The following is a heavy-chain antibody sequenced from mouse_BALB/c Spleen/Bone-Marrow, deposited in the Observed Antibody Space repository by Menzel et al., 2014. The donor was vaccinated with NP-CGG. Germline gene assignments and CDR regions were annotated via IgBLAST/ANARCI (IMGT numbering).Heavy chain of an antibody. CDR3: ARGHGDY. CDR2: INPGSGAT. D-gene: IGHD3-1*01. J-gene: IGHJ4*01. CDR1: GYAFTNYL. Sequence: QVQLQQPGAELVRPGTSVKVSCKASGYAFTNYLIEWVKQRPGQGLEWIGVINPGSGATDYNEKFKGKATLTADKSSSTAYMHLSSLTSDDSAVYFCARGHGDYWGQGTSVTVSS. V-gene: IGHV1-54*01.